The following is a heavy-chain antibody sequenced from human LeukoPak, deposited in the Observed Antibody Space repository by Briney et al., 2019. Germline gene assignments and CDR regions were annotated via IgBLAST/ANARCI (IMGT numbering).Heavy chain of an antibody. CDR3: ARARESGIQGTFDH. CDR2: IYYTGTT. D-gene: IGHD1-26*01. J-gene: IGHJ4*02. Sequence: SETLSLTCSVSGDSISSSNYYWGWIRQPPGKGLEWIGNIYYTGTTNYNPSLKSRVTMSVDTSKNQFSLRLTSVTAADTAVYYCARARESGIQGTFDHWGQGNLVTVSS. CDR1: GDSISSSNYY. V-gene: IGHV4-39*07.